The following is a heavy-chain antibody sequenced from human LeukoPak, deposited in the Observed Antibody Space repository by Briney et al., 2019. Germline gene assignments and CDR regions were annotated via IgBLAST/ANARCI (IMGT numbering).Heavy chain of an antibody. CDR2: INHSGST. V-gene: IGHV4-34*01. CDR1: GGSFSGYY. Sequence: PSETLCLTCAIYGGSFSGYYWSRIRQPPGKGLEWIGEINHSGSTNYNPSLKSRVTISVDTSKNQFSLKLSSVTAADTAVYYCARVRMVRGVYNWFDPWGQGTLVTVSS. CDR3: ARVRMVRGVYNWFDP. D-gene: IGHD3-10*01. J-gene: IGHJ5*02.